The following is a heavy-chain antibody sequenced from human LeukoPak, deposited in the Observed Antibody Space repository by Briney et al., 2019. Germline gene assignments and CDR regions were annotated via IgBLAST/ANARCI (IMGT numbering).Heavy chain of an antibody. CDR1: GFTFSSYA. J-gene: IGHJ4*02. CDR2: ISGSGGST. D-gene: IGHD3-3*01. CDR3: AKPTYYDFWSGYYVDY. Sequence: GGSLKLSCAASGFTFSSYAMSWVRQAPGKGLEWVSAISGSGGSTYYADSVKGRFTISRDNSKNTLYLQMNSLRAEDTAVYYCAKPTYYDFWSGYYVDYWGQGTLVTVSS. V-gene: IGHV3-23*01.